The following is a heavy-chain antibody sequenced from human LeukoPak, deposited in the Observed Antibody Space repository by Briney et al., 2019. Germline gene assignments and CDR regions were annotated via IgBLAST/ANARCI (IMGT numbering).Heavy chain of an antibody. CDR3: AIMHGYYDGSGFWVQ. CDR1: GFTFSSYA. V-gene: IGHV3-23*01. D-gene: IGHD3-22*01. Sequence: PEGSLRLSCAASGFTFSSYAMSWVRQAPGKGLEWVSFISPSGDRTSNADSVEGRFTISRDNTRNTLYLQMNSLRDEDTGVYYCAIMHGYYDGSGFWVQWGQGTLVTVSS. CDR2: ISPSGDRT. J-gene: IGHJ4*02.